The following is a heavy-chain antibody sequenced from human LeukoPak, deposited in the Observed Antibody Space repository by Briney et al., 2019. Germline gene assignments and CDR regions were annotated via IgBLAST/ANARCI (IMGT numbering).Heavy chain of an antibody. D-gene: IGHD3-16*01. J-gene: IGHJ4*02. CDR3: ARHVDDYVWGSSFGY. CDR1: GGSISSSSYY. V-gene: IGHV4-39*01. CDR2: IYYSGST. Sequence: SETLSLTCTVPGGSISSSSYYWGWIRQPPGKGLEWIGSIYYSGSTYYNPSLKSRVTISVDTSKNQFSLKLSSVTAADTAVYYCARHVDDYVWGSSFGYWGQGTLVTVSS.